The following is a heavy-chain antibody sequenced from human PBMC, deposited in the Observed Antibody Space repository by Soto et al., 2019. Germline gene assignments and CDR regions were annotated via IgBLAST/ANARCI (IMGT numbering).Heavy chain of an antibody. V-gene: IGHV3-13*01. CDR3: ARVGVAWFGSLYYYGMDV. D-gene: IGHD3-10*01. CDR2: IGTAGDT. Sequence: RGSLRLSCAASGFTFSSYDMHWVRQATGKGLEWVSAIGTAGDTYYPGSVKGRFTISRENAKNSLYLQMNSLRAEDTAVYYCARVGVAWFGSLYYYGMDVWGQGTTVTVSS. CDR1: GFTFSSYD. J-gene: IGHJ6*02.